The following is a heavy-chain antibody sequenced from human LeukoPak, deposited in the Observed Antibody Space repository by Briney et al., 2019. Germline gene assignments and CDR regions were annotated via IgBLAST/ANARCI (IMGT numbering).Heavy chain of an antibody. CDR3: AGGAGWPSDM. Sequence: GGSLRLSCAASGFTFCRYWMNWGRQAPGKGLEWLANIKQDGSEKYYVDSVKGRFTISRDNAQNLVYLQLNSLRADDTAVYYCAGGAGWPSDMWGQGTLVIVSS. CDR2: IKQDGSEK. V-gene: IGHV3-7*01. J-gene: IGHJ3*02. CDR1: GFTFCRYW. D-gene: IGHD6-19*01.